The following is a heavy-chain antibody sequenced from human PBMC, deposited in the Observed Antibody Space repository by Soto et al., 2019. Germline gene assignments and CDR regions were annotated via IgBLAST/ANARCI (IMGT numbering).Heavy chain of an antibody. CDR3: ARIAAAGTRFDY. J-gene: IGHJ4*02. CDR1: GGSISSTNW. D-gene: IGHD6-13*01. Sequence: QVQLQESGPGLVKPSGTLSLTCAVSGGSISSTNWWSWVRQPPGKGLEWSGEIYHSGNTNYNPSLKSRVTISVGKSKNQFSLKLSSVTAADTAVYFCARIAAAGTRFDYWGQGTLVTVSS. V-gene: IGHV4-4*02. CDR2: IYHSGNT.